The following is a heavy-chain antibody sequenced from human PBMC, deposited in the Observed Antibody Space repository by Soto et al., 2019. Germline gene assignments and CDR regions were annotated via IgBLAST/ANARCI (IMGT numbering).Heavy chain of an antibody. J-gene: IGHJ6*02. D-gene: IGHD6-6*01. V-gene: IGHV1-3*04. CDR2: INTGNGNT. CDR1: GYTFISYA. CDR3: ARPDSTSSESYGLDL. Sequence: ASVKVSCKASGYTFISYAMHWVRQAPGQRLEWMGWINTGNGNTQYSQNFQGRVTVTRDTSANTAYMEVSSLRSEDTAVYYCARPDSTSSESYGLDLWGQGTTVTVSS.